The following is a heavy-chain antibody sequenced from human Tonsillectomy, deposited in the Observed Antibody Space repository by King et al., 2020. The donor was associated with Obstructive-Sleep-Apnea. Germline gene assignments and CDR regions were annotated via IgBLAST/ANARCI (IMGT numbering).Heavy chain of an antibody. CDR3: AKDSPAVSSPAYYFDY. V-gene: IGHV3-23*04. CDR2: ISGSGGST. CDR1: GFTFSSYA. Sequence: VQLVESGGGLVQPGGSLRLSCAASGFTFSSYAMSWVRQAPGKGLEWVSAISGSGGSTYYADSVKGRFTIPRDNSKNTLYLQMNSLRAEDTAVYYCAKDSPAVSSPAYYFDYWGQGTLVTVSS. J-gene: IGHJ4*02. D-gene: IGHD6-6*01.